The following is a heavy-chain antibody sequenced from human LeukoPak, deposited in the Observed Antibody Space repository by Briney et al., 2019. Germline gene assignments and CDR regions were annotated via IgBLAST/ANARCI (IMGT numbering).Heavy chain of an antibody. CDR1: GYTFTSYG. V-gene: IGHV1-18*01. D-gene: IGHD2-15*01. Sequence: GASVKVSCKASGYTFTSYGIIWVRQAPGQGGEGMGWISAYNGNTNYAQKLQRRVTMTTDTSTSTAYMELRSLRSDDTAVYYCARKDTQRRFDPSGQGTLVTVSS. CDR2: ISAYNGNT. J-gene: IGHJ5*02. CDR3: ARKDTQRRFDP.